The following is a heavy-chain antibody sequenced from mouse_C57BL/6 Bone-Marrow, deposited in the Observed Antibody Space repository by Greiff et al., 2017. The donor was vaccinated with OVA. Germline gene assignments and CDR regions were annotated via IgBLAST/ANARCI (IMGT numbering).Heavy chain of an antibody. CDR1: GFTFSDFY. V-gene: IGHV7-1*01. D-gene: IGHD2-1*01. CDR2: SRNKANDYTT. Sequence: DVKLVESGGGLVQSGRSLRLSCATSGFTFSDFYMEWVRQAPGKGLEWIAASRNKANDYTTEYSASVKGRFIVSRDTSQSILYLQMNALRAEDTAIYYCARDARWGNYDYYAMDYWGQGTSVTVSS. CDR3: ARDARWGNYDYYAMDY. J-gene: IGHJ4*01.